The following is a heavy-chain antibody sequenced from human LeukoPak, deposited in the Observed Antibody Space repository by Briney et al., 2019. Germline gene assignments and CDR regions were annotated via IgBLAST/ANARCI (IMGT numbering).Heavy chain of an antibody. CDR1: GYTFTGYY. Sequence: ASVKVSCKASGYTFTGYYMHWVRQAPGQGLEWMGWINPNSGGTNYAQKFQGRVTMTRDTSVSTAYMELSRLRSDDTAVYYCARRYCSGGSCYLDYWGQGTLVSVSS. J-gene: IGHJ4*02. CDR2: INPNSGGT. V-gene: IGHV1-2*02. D-gene: IGHD2-15*01. CDR3: ARRYCSGGSCYLDY.